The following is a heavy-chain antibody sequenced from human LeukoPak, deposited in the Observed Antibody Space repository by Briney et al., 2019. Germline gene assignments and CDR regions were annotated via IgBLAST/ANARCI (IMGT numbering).Heavy chain of an antibody. J-gene: IGHJ4*02. D-gene: IGHD3-22*01. Sequence: DSVKGRFTISRDNAKNSLYLQMNSLRAEDTAVYYGARLYYDSSGYVSLDYWGQGTLVTVSS. V-gene: IGHV3-7*01. CDR3: ARLYYDSSGYVSLDY.